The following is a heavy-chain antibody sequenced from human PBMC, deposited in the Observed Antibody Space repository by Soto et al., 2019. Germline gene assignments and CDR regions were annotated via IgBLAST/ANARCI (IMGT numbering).Heavy chain of an antibody. CDR1: GFTFSSYA. J-gene: IGHJ5*02. Sequence: GGSLRLSCSASGFTFSSYAMHWVRQAPGKGLEYVSAISSNGGSTYYADSVKGRFTISRDNSKNTLYLQMSSLRAEDTAVYYCVKDFVAAAGTAFWFDPWGQGTLVTVSS. CDR3: VKDFVAAAGTAFWFDP. V-gene: IGHV3-64D*08. D-gene: IGHD6-13*01. CDR2: ISSNGGST.